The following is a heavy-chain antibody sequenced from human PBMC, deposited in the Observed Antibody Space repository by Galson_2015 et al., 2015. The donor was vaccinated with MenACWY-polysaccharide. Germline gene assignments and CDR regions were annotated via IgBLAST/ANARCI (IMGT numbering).Heavy chain of an antibody. D-gene: IGHD7-27*01. CDR3: ARNQRSTGDFEY. CDR2: MNPNSGDT. J-gene: IGHJ4*02. Sequence: SVNVSCKASGYTFTSYDYNWVRQATGQGLEWVGWMNPNSGDTGYAQKFQGRVTMTRDTSISTAYMELSSLTSEATATYYCARNQRSTGDFEYWGQGTPVTVSS. CDR1: GYTFTSYD. V-gene: IGHV1-8*01.